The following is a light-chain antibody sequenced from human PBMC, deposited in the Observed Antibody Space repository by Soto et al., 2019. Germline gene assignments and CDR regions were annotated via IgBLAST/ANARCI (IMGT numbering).Light chain of an antibody. Sequence: EIVMTQSPATLPVSPGERATLSCRASQSVSTHLAWYQHKPGQAPRLLMYGASTRDTGVPARFSGSGSGTEFTLTISSLQSEDFAVYYCQQYDSWPRTFGHGTKVEIK. CDR2: GAS. J-gene: IGKJ1*01. CDR1: QSVSTH. CDR3: QQYDSWPRT. V-gene: IGKV3-15*01.